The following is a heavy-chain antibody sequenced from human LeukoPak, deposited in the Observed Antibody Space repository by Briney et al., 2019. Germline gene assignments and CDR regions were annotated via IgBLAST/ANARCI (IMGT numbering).Heavy chain of an antibody. CDR1: GYTFTGYY. J-gene: IGHJ1*01. CDR2: INPNSGGT. Sequence: ASVKVSCKASGYTFTGYYMHWVRQAPGQGLEWMGWINPNSGGTNYAQKFQGRVTMTRDTSISTAYMELSRLRSDDTAVYYCARAFIYYDSSGYESGGEYFQHWGQGTLVTVSS. V-gene: IGHV1-2*02. CDR3: ARAFIYYDSSGYESGGEYFQH. D-gene: IGHD3-22*01.